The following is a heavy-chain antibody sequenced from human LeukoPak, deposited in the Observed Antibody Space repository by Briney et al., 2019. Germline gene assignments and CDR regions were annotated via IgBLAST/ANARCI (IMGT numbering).Heavy chain of an antibody. V-gene: IGHV4-4*07. CDR2: IYTSGST. Sequence: SETLSLTRTVSGGSISSYYWSWIRQPAGKGLEWIGRIYTSGSTNYNPSLKSRVTMSVDTSKNQFSLKLSSVTAADTAVCYCARVKQQLVRAYYSDYWGQGTLVTVSS. CDR3: ARVKQQLVRAYYSDY. D-gene: IGHD6-13*01. CDR1: GGSISSYY. J-gene: IGHJ4*02.